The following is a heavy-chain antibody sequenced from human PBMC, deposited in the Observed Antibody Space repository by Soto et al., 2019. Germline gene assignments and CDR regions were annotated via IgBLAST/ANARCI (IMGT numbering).Heavy chain of an antibody. D-gene: IGHD2-15*01. CDR2: VRNKANSYTT. Sequence: EVQLVESGGGLVEPGGSLRLSCAASGFTFSDHYMDWVRQAPGKGLEWIGRVRNKANSYTTEYAASVRGRFNVSRDDSKTSLYLQRNSLKTEDTAMYYCVRNLASGGTEYFDYWGQGTLVTVSS. CDR1: GFTFSDHY. V-gene: IGHV3-72*01. CDR3: VRNLASGGTEYFDY. J-gene: IGHJ4*02.